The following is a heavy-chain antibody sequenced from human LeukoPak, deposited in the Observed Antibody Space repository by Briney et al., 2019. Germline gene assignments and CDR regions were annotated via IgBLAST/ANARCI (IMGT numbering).Heavy chain of an antibody. CDR1: GFTFSSYA. CDR3: ARDTGGYCSSTSCPSMLYYYYGVDV. CDR2: ISYDGSNK. Sequence: PGGSLRLSCAASGFTFSSYAMHWVRQAPGKGLEWVAVISYDGSNKYYADSVKGRFTISRDNSKNTLYLQMNSLRAEDTAVYYCARDTGGYCSSTSCPSMLYYYYGVDVWGQGTTVTVSS. V-gene: IGHV3-30-3*01. D-gene: IGHD2-2*01. J-gene: IGHJ6*02.